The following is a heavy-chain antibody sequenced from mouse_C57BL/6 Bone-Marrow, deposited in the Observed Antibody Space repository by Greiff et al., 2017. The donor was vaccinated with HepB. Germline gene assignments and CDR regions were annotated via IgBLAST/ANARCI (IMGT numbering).Heavy chain of an antibody. Sequence: VQLQQSGAELVKPGASVKLSCTASGFNIKDDYMHWVKQRPEQGLEWIGWIDPENGDTEYASKFQGKATITADTSSNTAYLQLSSLTSEDTAVYYCTRANFAYWGQGTLVTVSA. CDR1: GFNIKDDY. J-gene: IGHJ3*01. V-gene: IGHV14-4*01. D-gene: IGHD3-1*01. CDR2: IDPENGDT. CDR3: TRANFAY.